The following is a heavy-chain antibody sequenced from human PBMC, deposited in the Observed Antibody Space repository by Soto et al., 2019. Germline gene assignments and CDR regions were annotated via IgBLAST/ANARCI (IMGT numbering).Heavy chain of an antibody. Sequence: PGESLKISCKGSGYSFTSYWISWVRQMPGKGLEWMGRIDPSDSYTNYSPSFQGHVTISADKSISTAYLQWSSLKASDTAMYYCARRDRLYSSSSLYYYYGMDVWSQGTTVTVSS. J-gene: IGHJ6*02. CDR1: GYSFTSYW. D-gene: IGHD6-6*01. V-gene: IGHV5-10-1*01. CDR2: IDPSDSYT. CDR3: ARRDRLYSSSSLYYYYGMDV.